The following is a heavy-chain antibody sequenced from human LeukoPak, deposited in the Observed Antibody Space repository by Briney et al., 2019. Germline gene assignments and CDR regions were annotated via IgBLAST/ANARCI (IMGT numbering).Heavy chain of an antibody. V-gene: IGHV4-61*10. CDR1: GGSISSTGYY. D-gene: IGHD5-24*01. CDR3: ARDRGPIIEMATVSEFDAFDI. J-gene: IGHJ3*02. CDR2: IDNSGST. Sequence: SSETLSLTCTVSGGSISSTGYYWTWIRQPAGKGLEWIGHIDNSGSTNCNPSLKSRVTISVDTSKNQFSLKLSSVTAADTAVYYCARDRGPIIEMATVSEFDAFDIWGQGTMVTVSS.